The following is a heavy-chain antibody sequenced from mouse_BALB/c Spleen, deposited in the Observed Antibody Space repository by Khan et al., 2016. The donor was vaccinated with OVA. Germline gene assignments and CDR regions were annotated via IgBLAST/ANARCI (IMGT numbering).Heavy chain of an antibody. J-gene: IGHJ2*01. CDR2: INPTSGYT. V-gene: IGHV1-7*01. CDR3: TRERIDY. CDR1: GYTFSTYW. Sequence: QVQLQQSGAALAKPGASVKMSCKASGYTFSTYWMHWLKQRPGQGLEWIGYINPTSGYTDYNETFKDKATLSADTSSSTSYLQLSRLTSEDSAVYYSTRERIDYWGQGTTLTVSS.